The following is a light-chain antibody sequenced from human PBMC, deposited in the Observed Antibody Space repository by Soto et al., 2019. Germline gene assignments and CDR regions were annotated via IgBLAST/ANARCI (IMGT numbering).Light chain of an antibody. CDR3: QHYSSQT. V-gene: IGKV3D-15*01. Sequence: ETMMKHSPATLSVSPCERATLSCRASQSVNNNLAWYQQKLGQAPRVLIYGASSRATGIPGRFSGSGSGTDFTLTISRLEPEDSAVYFCQHYSSQTFGQGTKVDI. J-gene: IGKJ1*01. CDR2: GAS. CDR1: QSVNNN.